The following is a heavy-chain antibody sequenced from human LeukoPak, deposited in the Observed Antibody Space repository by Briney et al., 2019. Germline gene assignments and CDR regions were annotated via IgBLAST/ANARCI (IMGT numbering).Heavy chain of an antibody. V-gene: IGHV3-64*02. CDR2: VDFDGGER. J-gene: IGHJ3*02. CDR1: GFSFSTYS. Sequence: GGSLRLSCVASGFSFSTYSMHWIRQAPGKGLEYVSAVDFDGGERFYADSVKGRFTISRDTSMHTLYLQMGSLRPEDTAVYFCARVGAVIAFDIWGQGTMVTVSS. D-gene: IGHD3-16*01. CDR3: ARVGAVIAFDI.